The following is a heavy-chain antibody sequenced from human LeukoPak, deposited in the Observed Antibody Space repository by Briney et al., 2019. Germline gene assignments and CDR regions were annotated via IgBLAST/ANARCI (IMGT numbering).Heavy chain of an antibody. CDR2: IYTSGST. J-gene: IGHJ6*03. V-gene: IGHV4-4*09. CDR1: GFTFSSFV. D-gene: IGHD3-3*01. Sequence: GSLRLSCAASGFTFSSFVMSWVRQTPGKGLEWIGYIYTSGSTNYNPSLKSRVTISVDTSKNQFSLKLSSVTAADTAVYYCARQGYDFWSGREDYYYYYMDVWGKGTTVTVSS. CDR3: ARQGYDFWSGREDYYYYYMDV.